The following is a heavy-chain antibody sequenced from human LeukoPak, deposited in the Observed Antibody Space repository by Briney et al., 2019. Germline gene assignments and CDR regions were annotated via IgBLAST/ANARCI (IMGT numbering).Heavy chain of an antibody. CDR3: AKVAGSGSYYNGFDS. Sequence: GGSLRLSCAASGFTFNNNAMSWVRQAPGKGLEWVSGISGSGGSAYYADSVKGRFTISRDISKDTLYLEMNSLRAEDTAVYYCAKVAGSGSYYNGFDSWGQGTLVTVSS. D-gene: IGHD3-10*01. CDR2: ISGSGGSA. CDR1: GFTFNNNA. V-gene: IGHV3-23*01. J-gene: IGHJ4*02.